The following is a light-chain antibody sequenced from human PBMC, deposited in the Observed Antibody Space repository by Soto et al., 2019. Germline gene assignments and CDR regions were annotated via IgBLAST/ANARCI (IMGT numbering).Light chain of an antibody. J-gene: IGKJ2*01. V-gene: IGKV1-39*01. CDR3: QQSYGTPS. CDR2: AAS. Sequence: DIQMPQFPSSLSASVGERVTSTCRSCPRIRNYLSWSQQQPGKAPQVLIYAASSLQSGVPSRFSGSGSGTEFTLTITSQQPEDSETYYWQQSYGTPSFGQGTKLEIK. CDR1: PRIRNY.